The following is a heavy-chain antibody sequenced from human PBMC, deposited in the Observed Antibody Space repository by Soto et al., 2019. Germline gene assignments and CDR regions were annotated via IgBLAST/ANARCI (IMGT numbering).Heavy chain of an antibody. CDR1: GYSFTSYW. J-gene: IGHJ3*02. D-gene: IGHD6-19*01. CDR2: IDPSDSYT. Sequence: EVQLVQSGAEVKKPGESLRISCKGSGYSFTSYWISWVRQMPGKGLEWMGRIDPSDSYTNYSPSFQGHVTISADKSISTAYLQWSSLKASDTAMYYCARHVRSGWPRVDAFDIWGQGTMVTVSS. CDR3: ARHVRSGWPRVDAFDI. V-gene: IGHV5-10-1*03.